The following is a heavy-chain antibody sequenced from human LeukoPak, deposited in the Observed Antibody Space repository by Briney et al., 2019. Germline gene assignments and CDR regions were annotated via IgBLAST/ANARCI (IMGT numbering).Heavy chain of an antibody. Sequence: PGGSLRLSCVVAGFTFSSYWMSWLRQAPGKGLEWVANIKQDGSEKYYVDSVKGRFTISRDHAKNSLYLQMSSLRDADPSVYYCARLGYGYSSAWANGGSFQYWGQGTLVTVSS. CDR1: GFTFSSYW. J-gene: IGHJ1*01. CDR2: IKQDGSEK. D-gene: IGHD6-25*01. V-gene: IGHV3-7*01. CDR3: ARLGYGYSSAWANGGSFQY.